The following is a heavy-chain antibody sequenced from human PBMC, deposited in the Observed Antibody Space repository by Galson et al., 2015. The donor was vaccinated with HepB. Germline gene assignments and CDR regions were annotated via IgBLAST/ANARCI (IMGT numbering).Heavy chain of an antibody. Sequence: SLRLSCAASGFIFSDYYMSWIRQAPGKGLEWISYISSLGTTKFYADSVKGRFTISRDNANNSLYLQMNSLRAADTAVYSCARDGRRGDLDPWGQGTLVTVSS. CDR3: ARDGRRGDLDP. J-gene: IGHJ5*02. D-gene: IGHD3-16*01. V-gene: IGHV3-11*04. CDR1: GFIFSDYY. CDR2: ISSLGTTK.